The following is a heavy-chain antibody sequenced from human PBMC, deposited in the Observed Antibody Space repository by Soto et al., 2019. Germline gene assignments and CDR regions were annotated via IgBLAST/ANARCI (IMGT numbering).Heavy chain of an antibody. J-gene: IGHJ4*02. Sequence: QVQLQQWGAGLLKPSETLSLTCAVYGGSFSGYYWSWIRQPPGKGLEWIGEINHSGSTNYNPSLKSRVTTAXXTXKXLFSLKLSSVTAADTAVYYCARQVLRYFDWSRYFDYWGQGTLVTVSS. D-gene: IGHD3-9*01. CDR3: ARQVLRYFDWSRYFDY. CDR2: INHSGST. V-gene: IGHV4-34*01. CDR1: GGSFSGYY.